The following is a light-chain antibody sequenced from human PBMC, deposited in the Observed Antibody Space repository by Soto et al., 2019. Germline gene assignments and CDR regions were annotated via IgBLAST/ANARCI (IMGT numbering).Light chain of an antibody. CDR3: HQYYSTPWT. Sequence: DIVMTQSPDSLAVSLGERATINCKSSQSVLSSSNNKNYLAWYQQRPGQPPKLLIYWASTRESGVPDRFSGSGSGTDFSLTISSLQDEDVEVYYCHQYYSTPWTLGQGTKVDIK. V-gene: IGKV4-1*01. CDR1: QSVLSSSNNKNY. CDR2: WAS. J-gene: IGKJ1*01.